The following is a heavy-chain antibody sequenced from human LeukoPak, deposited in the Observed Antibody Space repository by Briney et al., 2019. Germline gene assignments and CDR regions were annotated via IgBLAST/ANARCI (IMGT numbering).Heavy chain of an antibody. J-gene: IGHJ4*02. V-gene: IGHV1-2*02. CDR1: GYTFTGYY. Sequence: ASVKVSCKASGYTFTGYYMHWVRQAPGQGLEWVGWINPNSGGTNYAQKFQGRVTMTRDTSISTAYMELSRLRSEDTAVYYCARVDSSGYGSCNYWGQGTLVTVSS. D-gene: IGHD3-22*01. CDR3: ARVDSSGYGSCNY. CDR2: INPNSGGT.